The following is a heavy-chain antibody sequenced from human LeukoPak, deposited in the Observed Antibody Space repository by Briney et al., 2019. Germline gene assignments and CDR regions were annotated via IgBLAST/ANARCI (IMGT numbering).Heavy chain of an antibody. CDR1: GFTFSSYG. J-gene: IGHJ3*02. V-gene: IGHV3-33*01. CDR3: ARGSGSYYGAFDI. D-gene: IGHD1-26*01. CDR2: IWYDGSNK. Sequence: GGSLRLSCAGSGFTFSSYGMHWVRQAPGKGLEWVAVIWYDGSNKYYADSVKGRFTISRDNSKNTLYLQMNSLRAEDTAVYYCARGSGSYYGAFDIWGQGTMVTVSS.